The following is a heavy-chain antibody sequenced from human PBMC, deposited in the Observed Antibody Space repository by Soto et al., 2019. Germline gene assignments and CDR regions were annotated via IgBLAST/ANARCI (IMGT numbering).Heavy chain of an antibody. D-gene: IGHD5-12*01. CDR1: GGSISSGDYY. CDR3: ARVRRPLRHYYFYGMDV. J-gene: IGHJ6*02. CDR2: IYYSGST. V-gene: IGHV4-30-4*01. Sequence: SETLSLTCTVSGGSISSGDYYWSWIRQPPGKGLEWIGYIYYSGSTYYNPSLKSRVTISVDTSKNQFSLKLSSVTAAVTAVYYCARVRRPLRHYYFYGMDVWGQGTTVTVSS.